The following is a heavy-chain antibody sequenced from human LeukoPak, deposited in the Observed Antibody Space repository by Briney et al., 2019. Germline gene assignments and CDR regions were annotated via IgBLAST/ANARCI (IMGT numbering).Heavy chain of an antibody. J-gene: IGHJ4*02. CDR1: GGSFSGYY. D-gene: IGHD6-6*01. V-gene: IGHV4-34*01. CDR2: INHSGST. CDR3: ARGLRIAARPAALGY. Sequence: SETLSLTCAVYGGSFSGYYWSWIRQPPGKGLEWTGEINHSGSTNYNPSLKSRVTISVDTSKNQFSLKLSSVTAADTAVYYCARGLRIAARPAALGYWGQGTLVTVSS.